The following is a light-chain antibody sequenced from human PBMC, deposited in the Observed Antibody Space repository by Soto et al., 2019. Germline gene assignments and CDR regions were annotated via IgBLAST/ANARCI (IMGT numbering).Light chain of an antibody. V-gene: IGKV1-27*01. CDR1: QGISNY. J-gene: IGKJ5*01. Sequence: DIQMTQSPASLSASVGDRVTLTCRASQGISNYLDWYQQKPGKVPQLLIYAASTLQSGVPSRFSGSGSGTDFTLTITSLQPEDVATYYCQKYSSVITFGQGTRLEIK. CDR3: QKYSSVIT. CDR2: AAS.